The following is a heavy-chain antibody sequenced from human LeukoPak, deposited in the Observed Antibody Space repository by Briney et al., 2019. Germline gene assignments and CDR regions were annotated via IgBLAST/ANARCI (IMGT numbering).Heavy chain of an antibody. J-gene: IGHJ4*02. D-gene: IGHD3-3*01. Sequence: GSLRLSSAASGFTFSSYGMHWVRQAPGKGLEWVAVIWYDGSNKYYADSVKGRFTISRDNSKNTLYLQMNSLRAEDTAVYYCAREFYDFWSGYYGSEFDYWGQGTLVTVSS. CDR2: IWYDGSNK. V-gene: IGHV3-33*01. CDR3: AREFYDFWSGYYGSEFDY. CDR1: GFTFSSYG.